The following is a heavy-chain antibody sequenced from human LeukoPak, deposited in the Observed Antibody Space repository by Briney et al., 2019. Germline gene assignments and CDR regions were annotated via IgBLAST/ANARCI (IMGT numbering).Heavy chain of an antibody. Sequence: PSETLSLTCSVSGGSISGGSYYWSWIRQPAGKGLEWIGNGYTSGSINDNPSLKSRVTISVDTSKNQFSLKLNSVTAADTAVYYCARAGGSVNDYNVIDNWGQGTLVTVSS. CDR3: ARAGGSVNDYNVIDN. CDR1: GGSISGGSYY. D-gene: IGHD5-24*01. CDR2: GYTSGSI. V-gene: IGHV4-61*09. J-gene: IGHJ4*02.